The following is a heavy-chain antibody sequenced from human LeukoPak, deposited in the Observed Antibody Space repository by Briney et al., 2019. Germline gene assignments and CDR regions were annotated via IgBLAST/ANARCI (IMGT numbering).Heavy chain of an antibody. CDR2: IYSGGST. Sequence: GGSLRLSCAASGFTVSSNYMSWVRQAPGKGLEWVSVIYSGGSTYYAGSVKGRFTISRDNSKNTLYLQMNSLRAEDTAVYYCARHNTGYSDSSGGYYFDYWGQGTLVTVSS. CDR3: ARHNTGYSDSSGGYYFDY. V-gene: IGHV3-66*04. D-gene: IGHD6-19*01. CDR1: GFTVSSNY. J-gene: IGHJ4*02.